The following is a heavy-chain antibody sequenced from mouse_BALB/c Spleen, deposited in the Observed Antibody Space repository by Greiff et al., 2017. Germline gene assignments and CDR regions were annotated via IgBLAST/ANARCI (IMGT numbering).Heavy chain of an antibody. CDR2: ISSGGSYT. J-gene: IGHJ3*01. CDR1: GFTFSSYA. CDR3: ARHRYGFAY. V-gene: IGHV5-9-4*01. Sequence: EVKLMESGGGLVQPGGSRKLSCAASGFTFSSYAMSWVRQSPEKRLEWVAEISSGGSYTYYPDTVTGRFTISRDNAKNTLYLEMSSLRSEDTAMYYCARHRYGFAYWGQGTLVTVSA. D-gene: IGHD2-14*01.